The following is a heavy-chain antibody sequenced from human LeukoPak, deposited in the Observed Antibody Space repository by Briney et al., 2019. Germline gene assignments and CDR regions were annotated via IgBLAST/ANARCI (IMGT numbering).Heavy chain of an antibody. CDR1: GFTFSSYG. Sequence: QSGGSLRLSCAASGFTFSSYGMHWVRQAPGKGLEWVAVISYDGSNKYYADSVKGRFTISRDNSKNTLYLQMNSLRAEDTAVYYCAKERGPYDSSGYNDYWGQGTLVTVSS. CDR3: AKERGPYDSSGYNDY. CDR2: ISYDGSNK. V-gene: IGHV3-30*18. D-gene: IGHD3-22*01. J-gene: IGHJ4*02.